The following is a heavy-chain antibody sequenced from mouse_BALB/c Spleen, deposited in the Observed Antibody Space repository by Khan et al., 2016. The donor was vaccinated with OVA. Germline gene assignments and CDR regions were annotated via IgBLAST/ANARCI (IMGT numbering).Heavy chain of an antibody. V-gene: IGHV14-4*02. D-gene: IGHD2-13*01. Sequence: EVQLQQSGAELVRSGASVKLSCTASGFNIKDYYLHWVKQRPKQGLEWIGWIDPENGDTEYAPKFQGKVTMTADTSSNTAYLQLSSLTSEDTAVYNCNRAEVRFAYWSQGTLVTVSA. J-gene: IGHJ3*01. CDR1: GFNIKDYY. CDR2: IDPENGDT. CDR3: NRAEVRFAY.